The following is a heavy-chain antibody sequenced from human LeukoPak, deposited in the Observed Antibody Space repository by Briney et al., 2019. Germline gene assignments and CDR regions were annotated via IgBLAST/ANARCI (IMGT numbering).Heavy chain of an antibody. D-gene: IGHD3-10*01. CDR1: GFTFSDYY. CDR2: ISSSGSTI. J-gene: IGHJ4*02. CDR3: ARDLWFGEPTPDY. V-gene: IGHV3-11*04. Sequence: GGSLRLSCAASGFTFSDYYMSWIRQAPGKGLEWVSYISSSGSTIYYADSVKGRFTISRDNAKNSLYLQMNSLRAEDTAVYYCARDLWFGEPTPDYWGQGTLVTVSS.